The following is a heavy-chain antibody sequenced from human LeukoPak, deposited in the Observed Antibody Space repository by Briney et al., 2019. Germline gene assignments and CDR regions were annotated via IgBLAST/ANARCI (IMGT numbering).Heavy chain of an antibody. CDR1: GYTFTGYY. Sequence: ASVKVSCKASGYTFTGYYMHWVRQAPGQGLEWMGWINPNSGGTNYAQKFQGRVTMTRDSSISTAYMELSRLRSDDTAVYYCARGELELPVYSDYWGQGTLVTVSS. CDR2: INPNSGGT. V-gene: IGHV1-2*02. J-gene: IGHJ4*02. CDR3: ARGELELPVYSDY. D-gene: IGHD1-7*01.